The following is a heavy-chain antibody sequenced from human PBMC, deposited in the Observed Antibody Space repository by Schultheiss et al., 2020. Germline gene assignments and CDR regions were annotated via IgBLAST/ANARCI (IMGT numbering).Heavy chain of an antibody. D-gene: IGHD3-3*01. J-gene: IGHJ4*02. CDR1: GFTFSSYG. Sequence: GGSLRLSCAASGFTFSSYGMHWVRQALGKGLEWVAVISYDGSNKYYADSVKGRFTISRDNSKNTLYLQMNSLRAEDTAVYYCAKFLFGVVTNFDYWGQGTLVTVS. V-gene: IGHV3-30*18. CDR2: ISYDGSNK. CDR3: AKFLFGVVTNFDY.